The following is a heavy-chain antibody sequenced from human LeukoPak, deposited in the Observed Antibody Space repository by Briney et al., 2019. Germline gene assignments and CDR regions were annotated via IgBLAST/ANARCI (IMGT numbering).Heavy chain of an antibody. J-gene: IGHJ4*02. D-gene: IGHD6-13*01. CDR2: IYYTGST. CDR3: ARIRSSWTVDY. V-gene: IGHV4-59*08. Sequence: SETLSLTCTVSGGSISCNYWSWIRQPPGKGLEWIGYIYYTGSTNYNPSLKSRVAMSVDTSKKQFSLTLSSVTAADTAVYYCARIRSSWTVDYWGQGTLVTVSS. CDR1: GGSISCNY.